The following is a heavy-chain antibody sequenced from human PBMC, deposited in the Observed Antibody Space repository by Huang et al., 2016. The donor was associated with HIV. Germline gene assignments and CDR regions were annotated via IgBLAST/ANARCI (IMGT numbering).Heavy chain of an antibody. J-gene: IGHJ4*02. CDR3: AKDNDLYYFDY. V-gene: IGHV3-30*18. D-gene: IGHD1-1*01. Sequence: QVHLVESGGGVVQPGRSLRLSCAASGFTFSGYGMHWFRQAPGKGLEWVAVITFDGKNKYYADSVRGRFTVSRDNSQNTVSLQMNTLRAEDTAVYYCAKDNDLYYFDYWGQGTLVTVSS. CDR2: ITFDGKNK. CDR1: GFTFSGYG.